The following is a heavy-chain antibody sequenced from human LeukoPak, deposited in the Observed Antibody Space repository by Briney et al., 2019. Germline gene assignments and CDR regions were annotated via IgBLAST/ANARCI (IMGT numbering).Heavy chain of an antibody. CDR2: IYYSGST. D-gene: IGHD5-18*01. CDR3: ARDGREVTDPLGYYFDY. CDR1: GGSISSYY. Sequence: SETLSLTCTVSGGSISSYYWSWTRQPPGKGLEWIGYIYYSGSTNYNPSLKSRVTISVDTSKNQFSLKLSSVTAADTAVYYCARDGREVTDPLGYYFDYWGQGTLVTVSS. J-gene: IGHJ4*02. V-gene: IGHV4-59*01.